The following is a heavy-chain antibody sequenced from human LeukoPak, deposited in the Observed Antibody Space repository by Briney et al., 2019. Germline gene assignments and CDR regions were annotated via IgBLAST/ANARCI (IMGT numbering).Heavy chain of an antibody. Sequence: ASVKVSCKASGYTFTGYYMHWVRQAPGQGLEWMGWINPNSGGTNYAQKFQGRVTMTRDTSISTAYMELSRLRYDDTAVYYCARRGYYYDSSGRLRYFDYWGQGTLVTVSS. D-gene: IGHD3-22*01. CDR2: INPNSGGT. CDR1: GYTFTGYY. CDR3: ARRGYYYDSSGRLRYFDY. J-gene: IGHJ4*02. V-gene: IGHV1-2*02.